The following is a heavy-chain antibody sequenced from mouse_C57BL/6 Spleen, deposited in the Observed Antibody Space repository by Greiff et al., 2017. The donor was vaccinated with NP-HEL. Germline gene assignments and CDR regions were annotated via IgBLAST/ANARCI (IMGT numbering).Heavy chain of an antibody. Sequence: VKLQESGAELVKPGASVKISCKASGYAFSSYWMNWVKQRPGKGLEWIGKIYPGVGDTTSNGKFKGKAQLTADKSSNTDYMRLSSLASEDSAVYICARSGGNYDFDYWGQGTTLTVSS. D-gene: IGHD2-1*01. CDR1: GYAFSSYW. J-gene: IGHJ2*01. CDR2: IYPGVGDT. V-gene: IGHV1-80*01. CDR3: ARSGGNYDFDY.